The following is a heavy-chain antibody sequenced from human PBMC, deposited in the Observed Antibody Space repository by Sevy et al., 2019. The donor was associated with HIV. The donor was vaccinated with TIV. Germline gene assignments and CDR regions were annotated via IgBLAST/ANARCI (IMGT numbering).Heavy chain of an antibody. CDR3: AKYYYGSGSQWWYFDY. CDR2: ISGSAYST. Sequence: GGSLRLSCAASGFTFRNYAMSWVRQAPGKGLEWVSAISGSAYSTYYADSVKGRFTISRDNSKNTLFLQMNSLRAEDTAVYYCAKYYYGSGSQWWYFDYWGQGTLVTVSS. CDR1: GFTFRNYA. V-gene: IGHV3-23*01. D-gene: IGHD3-10*01. J-gene: IGHJ4*02.